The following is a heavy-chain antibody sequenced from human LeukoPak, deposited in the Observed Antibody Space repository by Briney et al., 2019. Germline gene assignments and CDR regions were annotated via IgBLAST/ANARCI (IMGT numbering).Heavy chain of an antibody. J-gene: IGHJ4*02. V-gene: IGHV3-30*02. CDR1: GFIFSVYG. D-gene: IGHD4/OR15-4a*01. CDR2: IQYDGSNK. Sequence: GGSLRLSCAASGFIFSVYGMHWVRQTPGKGLEWVTFIQYDGSNKYYADSVKGRFTISRDNSKNTLYLQMSSLRAEDTAMYYCAKDHGAGLNDYWGQGTLVTVSS. CDR3: AKDHGAGLNDY.